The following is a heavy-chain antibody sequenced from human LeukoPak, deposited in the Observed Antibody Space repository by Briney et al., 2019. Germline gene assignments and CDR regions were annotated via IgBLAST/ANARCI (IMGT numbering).Heavy chain of an antibody. V-gene: IGHV4-59*01. D-gene: IGHD3-10*01. Sequence: PSETLFLTCSVSGDSISSYYWRWIRQPPGKGLEWIGYIYYSGTTSYKPSLKSRVTISVDTSKNKFSLKLSSVTAADTAVYYCAAGSGNYSYYYYMDVWGKGTTVIISS. CDR1: GDSISSYY. CDR2: IYYSGTT. CDR3: AAGSGNYSYYYYMDV. J-gene: IGHJ6*03.